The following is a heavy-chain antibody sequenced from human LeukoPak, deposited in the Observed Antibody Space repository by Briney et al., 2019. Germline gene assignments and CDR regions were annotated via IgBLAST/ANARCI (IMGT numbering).Heavy chain of an antibody. Sequence: GGSLRLSCAASGFTVSSNYMSWVRQAPGKGLEWVSVIYSGGNTYYADSVKGRFTISKDNSKNTVYLQMNSLRVDDTAVYYCAKAASSSWPSYYYGMDVWGQGTTVTVSS. CDR2: IYSGGNT. CDR3: AKAASSSWPSYYYGMDV. J-gene: IGHJ6*02. CDR1: GFTVSSNY. V-gene: IGHV3-53*01. D-gene: IGHD6-13*01.